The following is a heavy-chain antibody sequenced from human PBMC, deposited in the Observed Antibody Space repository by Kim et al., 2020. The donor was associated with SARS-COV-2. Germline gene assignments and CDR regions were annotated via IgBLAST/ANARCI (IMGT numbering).Heavy chain of an antibody. J-gene: IGHJ4*02. CDR1: GFTFSSYA. Sequence: GGSLRLSCAASGFTFSSYAMHWVRQAPGKGLEWVAVISYDGSNKYYADSVKGRFTISRDNSKNTLYLQMNSLRAEDTAVYYCAGGSPTYGVYRAPLVYWGQGTLVTVSS. CDR2: ISYDGSNK. D-gene: IGHD4-17*01. CDR3: AGGSPTYGVYRAPLVY. V-gene: IGHV3-30*04.